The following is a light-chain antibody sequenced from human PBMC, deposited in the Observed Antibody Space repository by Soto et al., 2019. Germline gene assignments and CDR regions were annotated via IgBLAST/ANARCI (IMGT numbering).Light chain of an antibody. J-gene: IGKJ5*01. CDR2: DAS. Sequence: DIQMTQSPSTVSASVGERVTITCRASQNINSWLAWYQQKPGSAPKVLIYDASSLESGVPSRFSGSGSGTEFTLTISSLQPDDFATYYCQQYNSYPITFGQGTRLEI. V-gene: IGKV1-5*01. CDR1: QNINSW. CDR3: QQYNSYPIT.